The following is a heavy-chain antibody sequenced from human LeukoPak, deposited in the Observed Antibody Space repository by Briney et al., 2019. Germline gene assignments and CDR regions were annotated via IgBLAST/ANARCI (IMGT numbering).Heavy chain of an antibody. J-gene: IGHJ4*02. D-gene: IGHD6-19*01. CDR3: AKYQRQWLPKGGFDY. Sequence: QPGRSLRLSCAASGFTFSSYGMHWVRQAPGKGLEWVAVISYDGNNKYHADSVKGRFTISRDNSKNTLYLQMDNLRAEDTAVYYCAKYQRQWLPKGGFDYWGQGTLVTVSS. CDR2: ISYDGNNK. CDR1: GFTFSSYG. V-gene: IGHV3-30*18.